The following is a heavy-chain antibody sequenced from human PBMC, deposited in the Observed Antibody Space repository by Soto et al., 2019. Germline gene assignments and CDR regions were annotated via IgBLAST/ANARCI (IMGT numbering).Heavy chain of an antibody. J-gene: IGHJ4*02. CDR2: MNPNSGNT. V-gene: IGHV1-8*01. CDR3: ARGENIGGDRPPDY. Sequence: WASVKVSCKASGYTFTSYDINWVRPATGQGLEWMGWMNPNSGNTGYAQKFKGRVTMTRNSTISTAYMELSSLRTEATAVSYCARGENIGGDRPPDYWGQGTLVTVSS. D-gene: IGHD2-21*02. CDR1: GYTFTSYD.